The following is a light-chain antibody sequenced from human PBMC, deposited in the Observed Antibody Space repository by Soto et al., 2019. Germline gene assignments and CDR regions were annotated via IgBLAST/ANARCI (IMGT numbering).Light chain of an antibody. CDR2: EVT. CDR1: SSDIGGYNY. V-gene: IGLV2-11*01. J-gene: IGLJ2*01. Sequence: QSALTQPRSVSGSPGQSVTISCTGTSSDIGGYNYVSWYQQHPGKAPKLMIYEVTKRPSGVPDRFSCSKSDNTASLTISGLQADDEADYYCCSYAGSYTYIFGGGTKFTVL. CDR3: CSYAGSYTYI.